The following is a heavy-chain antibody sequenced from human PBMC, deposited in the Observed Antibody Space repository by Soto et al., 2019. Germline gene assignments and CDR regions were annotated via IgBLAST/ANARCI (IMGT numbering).Heavy chain of an antibody. Sequence: EVQLVESGGGLIQPGGSLRLSCAASGFTVSNNYMTWVRQAPEKGLEWVSVMYSGGTATSYADSVKGRFTVSRDNSKNTVSLQLDSLKADDTAVYYCARGVPVGAIGRFYFDSWGQGTLVTVSS. CDR3: ARGVPVGAIGRFYFDS. V-gene: IGHV3-53*01. CDR2: MYSGGTAT. CDR1: GFTVSNNY. J-gene: IGHJ4*02. D-gene: IGHD1-26*01.